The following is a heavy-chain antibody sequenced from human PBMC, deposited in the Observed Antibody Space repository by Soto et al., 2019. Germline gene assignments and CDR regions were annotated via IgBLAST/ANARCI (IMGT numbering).Heavy chain of an antibody. D-gene: IGHD3-10*01. V-gene: IGHV3-48*01. CDR1: GFTFSSYS. J-gene: IGHJ6*02. Sequence: GGSLRLSCAASGFTFSSYSMNLVRQAPGKGLEWVSYISSSSSTIYYADSVKGRFTISRDNAKNTLYLQMNSLRAEDTAVYYCARGFGWVDVWGQGTTVTVSS. CDR2: ISSSSSTI. CDR3: ARGFGWVDV.